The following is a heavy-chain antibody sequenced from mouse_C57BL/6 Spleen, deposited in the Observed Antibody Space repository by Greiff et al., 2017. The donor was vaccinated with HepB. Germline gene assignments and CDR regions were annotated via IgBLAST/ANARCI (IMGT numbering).Heavy chain of an antibody. D-gene: IGHD1-2*01. CDR1: GYTFTSYW. V-gene: IGHV1-69*01. CDR2: IDPSDSYT. J-gene: IGHJ4*01. Sequence: QVQLQQPGAELVMPGASVKLSCKASGYTFTSYWMHWVKQRPGQGLEWIGEIDPSDSYTNYNQKFKGKSTLTVDKSSSTAYMQLSSLTSEDSAVYYWARSGSSYYAMDYWGQGTSVTVSS. CDR3: ARSGSSYYAMDY.